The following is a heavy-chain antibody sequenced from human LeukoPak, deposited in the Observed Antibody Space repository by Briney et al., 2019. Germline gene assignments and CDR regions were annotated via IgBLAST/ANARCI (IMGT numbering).Heavy chain of an antibody. CDR2: ILGSGGST. V-gene: IGHV3-23*01. J-gene: IGHJ4*02. Sequence: QPGASLRLSCAASGFTFSNYAMSWVRQAPGKGLEWVSAILGSGGSTYYADSVKGRFTVSRDNSKSTLYLQMNSLRAEDTALYYCAKWGDYYVLTGYYVPDYWGQGTLVTVSS. CDR3: AKWGDYYVLTGYYVPDY. CDR1: GFTFSNYA. D-gene: IGHD3-9*01.